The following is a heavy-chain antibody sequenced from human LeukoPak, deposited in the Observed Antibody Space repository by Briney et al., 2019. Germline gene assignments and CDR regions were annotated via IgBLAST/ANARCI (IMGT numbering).Heavy chain of an antibody. CDR2: IYTSGST. D-gene: IGHD3-10*01. V-gene: IGHV4-61*02. J-gene: IGHJ6*03. CDR3: ARDSRYYGSRFLDYYYYMDV. CDR1: GGSISSGSYY. Sequence: SETLSLTCTVSGGSISSGSYYWSWIRQPAGKGLEWIGRIYTSGSTNYNPSLKSRVTISVDTSKNQFSLKLSSVTAADTAVYYCARDSRYYGSRFLDYYYYMDVWGKGTTVTISS.